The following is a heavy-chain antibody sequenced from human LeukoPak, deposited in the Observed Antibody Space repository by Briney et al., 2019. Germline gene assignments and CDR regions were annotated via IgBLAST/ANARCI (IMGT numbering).Heavy chain of an antibody. V-gene: IGHV3-33*01. CDR3: ARDRGKDYFDY. J-gene: IGHJ4*02. CDR1: GFTFRNHG. Sequence: PGRSLRLSCVASGFTFRNHGMHWVRQAPGKGLEWVALIYYDGTIKNYVDSVKGRFTISRDNSKNTLSLQMNSLRADDTAVYYCARDRGKDYFDYWSQGTLVTVSS. D-gene: IGHD3-10*01. CDR2: IYYDGTIK.